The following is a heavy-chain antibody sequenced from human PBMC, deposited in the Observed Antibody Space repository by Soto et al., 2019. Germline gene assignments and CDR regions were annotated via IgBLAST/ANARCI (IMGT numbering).Heavy chain of an antibody. J-gene: IGHJ4*01. CDR2: IHYSGST. CDR3: LRHETLHGEYYY. V-gene: IGHV4-59*01. D-gene: IGHD4-17*01. CDR1: GDSISSYY. Sequence: SETLSLTCTVSGDSISSYYWTWIRQPPGKGLEWIGNIHYSGSTNYNPSLKSRVTISVDTSTNQFSLKLRSVTAADTAVYYCLRHETLHGEYYYWARRTLVTVSS.